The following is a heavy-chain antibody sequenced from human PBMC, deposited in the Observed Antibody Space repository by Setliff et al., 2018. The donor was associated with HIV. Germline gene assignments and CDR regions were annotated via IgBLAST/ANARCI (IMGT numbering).Heavy chain of an antibody. CDR1: AYSITSGHF. Sequence: SETLSLTCIVSAYSITSGHFWGWIRQPPGKGLEWIGSLYHSGNTYYNPSLKSRVTISVDKSKNQFSLKLSSVTAADTAVYYCARSSTPDSSAYYPDYWGQGTLVTVSS. CDR2: LYHSGNT. D-gene: IGHD3-22*01. V-gene: IGHV4-38-2*02. CDR3: ARSSTPDSSAYYPDY. J-gene: IGHJ4*02.